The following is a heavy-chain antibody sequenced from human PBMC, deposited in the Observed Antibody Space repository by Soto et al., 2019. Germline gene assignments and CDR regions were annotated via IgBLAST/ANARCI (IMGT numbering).Heavy chain of an antibody. J-gene: IGHJ4*02. Sequence: QLQLQESGPGLVKPSATLSLTCSVSSASLSSSTYYLSWIRQPPGRGPEWIGSIYYSGNTYYKPSLKWRVSISIETSRTEFSLKLTSGTAADTGFYSCSGSSTFHYWGPGSLVTLSS. CDR2: IYYSGNT. V-gene: IGHV4-39*01. D-gene: IGHD6-6*01. CDR1: SASLSSSTYY. CDR3: SGSSTFHY.